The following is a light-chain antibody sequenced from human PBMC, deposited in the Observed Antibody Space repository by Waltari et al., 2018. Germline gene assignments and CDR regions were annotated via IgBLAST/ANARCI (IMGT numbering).Light chain of an antibody. CDR1: VLAKKY. V-gene: IGLV3-27*01. CDR2: KES. Sequence: SYELTQPSSVSVSPGQTARITCSGDVLAKKYARWFQHKPGQAPLLVIYKESERPSGIPERFSGSSSGTTFTLTINGAHLEDEADYYCYSGTDNNRVFGGGTKLTVL. J-gene: IGLJ3*02. CDR3: YSGTDNNRV.